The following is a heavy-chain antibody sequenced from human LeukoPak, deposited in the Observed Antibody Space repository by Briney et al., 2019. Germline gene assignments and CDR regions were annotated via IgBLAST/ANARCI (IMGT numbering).Heavy chain of an antibody. Sequence: PGGSLRLSCAASGFTFSSYSMNWVRQAPGKGLEWVSSISSSSSFIYYADSVKGRFTLSRDEAKDSLDLQMTSLRGEDTAVYYCARVGSSGWYGYYYYYYYMYVWGKGTTVTVSS. CDR1: GFTFSSYS. D-gene: IGHD6-19*01. CDR3: ARVGSSGWYGYYYYYYYMYV. CDR2: ISSSSSFI. V-gene: IGHV3-21*01. J-gene: IGHJ6*03.